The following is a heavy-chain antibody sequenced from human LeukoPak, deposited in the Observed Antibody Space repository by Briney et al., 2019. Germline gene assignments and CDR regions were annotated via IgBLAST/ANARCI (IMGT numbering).Heavy chain of an antibody. CDR3: ASRTLSIWADAFDI. J-gene: IGHJ3*02. CDR1: GFTFSRYW. Sequence: GGSLRLSCTASGFTFSRYWMSWVRQAPGKGLEWVSYISSSGSTIYYADSVKGRFTISRDNAKNSLYLQMNSLRAEDTAVYYCASRTLSIWADAFDIWGQGTMVTVSS. D-gene: IGHD3-16*01. V-gene: IGHV3-48*01. CDR2: ISSSGSTI.